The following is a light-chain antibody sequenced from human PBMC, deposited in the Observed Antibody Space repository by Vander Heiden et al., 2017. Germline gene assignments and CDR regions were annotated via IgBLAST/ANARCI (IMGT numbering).Light chain of an antibody. J-gene: IGKJ2*01. CDR1: QSVLYSSNNKNY. CDR2: WAS. V-gene: IGKV4-1*01. Sequence: IVLTQSPDSLAVSLGERATINCKSSQSVLYSSNNKNYLVWYQQKPGQPPKLLIYWASTRGPGVPDRFSSSAAGTEFTLTISSLLAEDVAVDYCQQYYTTPYTFGQGTKLEIK. CDR3: QQYYTTPYT.